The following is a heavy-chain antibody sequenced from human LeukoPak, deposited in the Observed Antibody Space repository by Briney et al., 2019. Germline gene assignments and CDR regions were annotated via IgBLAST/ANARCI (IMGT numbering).Heavy chain of an antibody. Sequence: SETLSLTCTVSGGSDISYYWSWIRQPAGKGLEWIGHIYSSGSTNCNPSLKSRVTMSVDTSKNQVSLKLSSVTAADTAVYYCARGSGAYYYYYMDVWGKGTTVTVSS. CDR3: ARGSGAYYYYYMDV. D-gene: IGHD1-26*01. CDR2: IYSSGST. J-gene: IGHJ6*03. V-gene: IGHV4-4*07. CDR1: GGSDISYY.